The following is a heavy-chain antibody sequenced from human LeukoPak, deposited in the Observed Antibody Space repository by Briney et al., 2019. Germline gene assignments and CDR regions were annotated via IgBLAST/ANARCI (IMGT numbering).Heavy chain of an antibody. CDR1: GGSFSGYY. J-gene: IGHJ4*02. V-gene: IGHV4-34*01. D-gene: IGHD5-18*01. Sequence: NPSETLSLTCAVYGGSFSGYYWSWIRQPPGKGLEWIGEINHSGSTNYNPSLKSRVTISVDTSKNQFSLKLSSVTAADTAVYYCARQRWGYSYGPFDYWGQGTLVTVSS. CDR2: INHSGST. CDR3: ARQRWGYSYGPFDY.